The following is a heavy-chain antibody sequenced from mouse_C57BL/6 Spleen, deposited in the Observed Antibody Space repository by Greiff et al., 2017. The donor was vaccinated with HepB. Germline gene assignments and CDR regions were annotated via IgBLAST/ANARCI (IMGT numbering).Heavy chain of an antibody. CDR2: ISDGGSYT. CDR1: GFTFSSYA. CDR3: ARGPYGFDY. D-gene: IGHD1-1*01. V-gene: IGHV5-4*03. Sequence: EVMLVESGGGLVKPGGSLKLSCAASGFTFSSYAMSWVRQTPEKRLEWVATISDGGSYTYYPDNVKGRFTISRDNAKNNLYLQMSHLKSEDTAMYYCARGPYGFDYWGQGTTLTVSS. J-gene: IGHJ2*01.